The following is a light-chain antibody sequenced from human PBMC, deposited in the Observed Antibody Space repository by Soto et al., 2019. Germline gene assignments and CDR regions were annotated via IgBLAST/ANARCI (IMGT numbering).Light chain of an antibody. CDR3: QQYNSYWT. Sequence: DIQMTQSLSTLSASVGDRVTITCRASQSISSWLAWYQQKPGKPPKLLIYKASSLESGVPSRFSGSGSGTEFTLTISSLQPDDFATYYCQQYNSYWTFGQGTKVEIK. CDR2: KAS. CDR1: QSISSW. J-gene: IGKJ1*01. V-gene: IGKV1-5*03.